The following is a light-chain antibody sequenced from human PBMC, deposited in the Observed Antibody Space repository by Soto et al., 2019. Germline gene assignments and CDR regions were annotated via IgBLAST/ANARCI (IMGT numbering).Light chain of an antibody. CDR3: QQNYNAPRT. J-gene: IGKJ4*01. CDR1: QSISSH. Sequence: DIQVTQSPSSLSASVGDRVTITCRASQSISSHLNWYQQKPGKAPRPLIFAASRLQSGVPSRFRGSGSGTDFTLTITSLDPEDFETYYCQQNYNAPRTFGGGTKVEIK. V-gene: IGKV1-39*01. CDR2: AAS.